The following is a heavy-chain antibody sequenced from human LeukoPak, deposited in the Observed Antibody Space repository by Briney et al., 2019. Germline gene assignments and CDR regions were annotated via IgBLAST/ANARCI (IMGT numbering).Heavy chain of an antibody. D-gene: IGHD5-24*01. CDR3: VRRGGSDGWGAFDI. J-gene: IGHJ3*02. CDR1: EFTFSNYV. CDR2: IRQSGDIT. V-gene: IGHV3-23*01. Sequence: GGSLRLSCAASEFTFSNYVMNWVRQAPGKGLEWVSSIRQSGDITYYADSVKGRFTISRDNSKNTLSLRMNSLSREDTAIYYCVRRGGSDGWGAFDIWGQGTVVTVSS.